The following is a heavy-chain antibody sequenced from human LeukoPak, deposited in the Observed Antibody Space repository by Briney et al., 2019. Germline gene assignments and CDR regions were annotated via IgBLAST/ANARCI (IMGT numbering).Heavy chain of an antibody. CDR2: IKKDGSEK. V-gene: IGHV3-7*03. D-gene: IGHD1-26*01. CDR1: GFTFSSYW. CDR3: VRDKTVGATKNDY. J-gene: IGHJ4*02. Sequence: GGSLRLSCAASGFTFSSYWMSWVRQAPGKGLEWVANIKKDGSEKYYVDSVKGRFTISRDNAQNSLYLHMNSLRAEDTAVYYCVRDKTVGATKNDYWGQGILVTVSS.